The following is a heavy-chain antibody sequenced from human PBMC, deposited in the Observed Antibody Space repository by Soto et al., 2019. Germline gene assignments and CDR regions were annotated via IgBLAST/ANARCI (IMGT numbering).Heavy chain of an antibody. D-gene: IGHD3-9*01. CDR3: AREEYYDILTGYPYFDY. CDR1: GYTFTSYG. V-gene: IGHV1-18*04. Sequence: ASVKVSCKASGYTFTSYGISWVRQAPRQGLEWMGWISAYNGNTNYAQKLQGRVTMTTDTSTSTAYMELRSLRSDDTAVYYCAREEYYDILTGYPYFDYWGQGTLVTVSS. CDR2: ISAYNGNT. J-gene: IGHJ4*02.